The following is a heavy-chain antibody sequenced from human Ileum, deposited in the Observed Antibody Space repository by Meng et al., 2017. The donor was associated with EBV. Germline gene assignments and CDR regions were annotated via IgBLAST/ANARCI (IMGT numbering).Heavy chain of an antibody. V-gene: IGHV1-69*06. J-gene: IGHJ4*02. CDR1: ECTFSRYS. CDR2: IIPPFDTA. CDR3: ARGGDSSGWYWYFDY. D-gene: IGHD6-19*01. Sequence: QVQLVQSGAEVKTPGSSVKVSCKASECTFSRYSISWVRQAPGQGLEWMGGIIPPFDTANYAQKFQGRVTITADKSTGTAYMELSSLRSEDTAIYYCARGGDSSGWYWYFDYWGQGTLVTVSS.